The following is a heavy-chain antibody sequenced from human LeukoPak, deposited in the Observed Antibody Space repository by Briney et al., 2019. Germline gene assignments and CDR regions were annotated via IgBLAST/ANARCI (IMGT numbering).Heavy chain of an antibody. CDR1: GGSISSSSYY. CDR3: ARLIAVAGTAPYYFDY. CDR2: IYYSGST. J-gene: IGHJ4*02. D-gene: IGHD6-19*01. Sequence: PSETLSLTCTVSGGSISSSSYYWGWIRQPPGKGLEWIGSIYYSGSTYYNPSLKSRVTISVDTSKNQFSLKLSSVTAADTAVYYCARLIAVAGTAPYYFDYWGQGTLVTVSS. V-gene: IGHV4-39*01.